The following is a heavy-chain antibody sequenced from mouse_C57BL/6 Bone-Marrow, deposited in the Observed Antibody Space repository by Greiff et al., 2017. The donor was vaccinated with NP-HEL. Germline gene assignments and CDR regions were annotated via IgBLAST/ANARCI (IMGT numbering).Heavy chain of an antibody. CDR3: ARWDIRSYYGPRPYWYFDV. CDR1: GYAFSSSW. CDR2: IYPGDGDT. D-gene: IGHD1-1*01. Sequence: VKLMESGPELVKPGASVKISCKASGYAFSSSWMNWVKQRPGKGLEWIGRIYPGDGDTNYNGKFKGKATLTADKSSSTAYMQLSSLTSEDSAVYFCARWDIRSYYGPRPYWYFDVWGTGTTVTVSS. V-gene: IGHV1-82*01. J-gene: IGHJ1*03.